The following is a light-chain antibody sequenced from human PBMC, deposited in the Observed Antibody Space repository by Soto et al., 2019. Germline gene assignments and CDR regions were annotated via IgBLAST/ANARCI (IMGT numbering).Light chain of an antibody. Sequence: IVLTQSPATLSLSPGERATLSCRASQSVSSYLAWYQQKPGQAPRLRIYDASNRATGIPARFSGSGSGTDCPLTINSLEPEDVAVYYCQQRSNRPQTFGHGTQVEI. J-gene: IGKJ1*01. CDR3: QQRSNRPQT. CDR1: QSVSSY. V-gene: IGKV3-11*01. CDR2: DAS.